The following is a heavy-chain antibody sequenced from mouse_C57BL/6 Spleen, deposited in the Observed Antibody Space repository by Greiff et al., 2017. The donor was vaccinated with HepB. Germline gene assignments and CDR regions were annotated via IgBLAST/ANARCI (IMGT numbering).Heavy chain of an antibody. Sequence: VKLMESGAELVKPGASVKLSCKASGYTFTEYTIHWVKQRSGQGLEWIGWFYPGSGSIKYNEKFKDKATLTADKSSSTVYMELSRLTSEDSAVYFCARHEVPDYYGSSSYAMDYWGQGTSVTVSS. V-gene: IGHV1-62-2*01. CDR1: GYTFTEYT. CDR3: ARHEVPDYYGSSSYAMDY. J-gene: IGHJ4*01. D-gene: IGHD1-1*01. CDR2: FYPGSGSI.